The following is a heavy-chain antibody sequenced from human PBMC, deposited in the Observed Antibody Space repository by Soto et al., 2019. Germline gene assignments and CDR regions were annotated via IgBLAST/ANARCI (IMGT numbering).Heavy chain of an antibody. D-gene: IGHD4-17*01. Sequence: QVQLVQSGAEAKEPGASVKLSCKASGYTFTNYDINWVRQATGQGLEWMGWMNPNSGNAGSAQKFQDRVTMTRRTSTNTIYMELRSLISEDTAVYYCARALADPAGGEDGYYYYMDVWGKGTTVTVSS. CDR2: MNPNSGNA. CDR1: GYTFTNYD. CDR3: ARALADPAGGEDGYYYYMDV. J-gene: IGHJ6*03. V-gene: IGHV1-8*01.